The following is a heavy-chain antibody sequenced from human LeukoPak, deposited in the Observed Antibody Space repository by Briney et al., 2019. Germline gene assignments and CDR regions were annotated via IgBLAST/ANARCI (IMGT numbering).Heavy chain of an antibody. CDR2: VYYSGST. CDR1: DYSISSGDY. Sequence: SETLSLTCAVSDYSISSGDYWGWIRQPPGKGLEWIGSVYYSGSTHYSPSLKNRATISVDPSKNQFSLKLRAVAAADTALYYCARNDCSGYFDYWGQGTLVTVSS. J-gene: IGHJ4*02. D-gene: IGHD3-22*01. V-gene: IGHV4-38-2*01. CDR3: ARNDCSGYFDY.